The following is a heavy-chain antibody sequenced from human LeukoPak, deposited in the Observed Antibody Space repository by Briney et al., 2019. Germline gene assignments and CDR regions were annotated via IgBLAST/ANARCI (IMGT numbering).Heavy chain of an antibody. CDR2: ISANSDTT. CDR1: GFTFGNHA. D-gene: IGHD3-9*01. J-gene: IGHJ4*02. V-gene: IGHV3-23*01. Sequence: GGSLRLSCAASGFTFGNHAMTWVRQPPGKGLEWVSSISANSDTTYYADSVKGRFTLSRDNSKNTLFLQMNSLSAEDTAVYYCAPILTGYYSPFDYWGQGTLVTVSS. CDR3: APILTGYYSPFDY.